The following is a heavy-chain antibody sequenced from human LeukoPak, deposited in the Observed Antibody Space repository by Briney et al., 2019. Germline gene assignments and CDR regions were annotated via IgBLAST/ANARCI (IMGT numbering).Heavy chain of an antibody. CDR3: VYSSGWPL. D-gene: IGHD6-19*01. CDR2: ISTNGGST. V-gene: IGHV3-64D*09. J-gene: IGHJ4*02. Sequence: GGSLRPSCSASGFTFSSYAMHWVRQAPGKRLEYVSGISTNGGSTYYADSVKGRFTISRDNSKNTLFLQMGSLRAEDTAVYYCVYSSGWPLWGQGTLVTVSS. CDR1: GFTFSSYA.